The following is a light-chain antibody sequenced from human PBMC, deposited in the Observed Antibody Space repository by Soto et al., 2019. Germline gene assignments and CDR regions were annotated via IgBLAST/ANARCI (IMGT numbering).Light chain of an antibody. J-gene: IGKJ1*01. CDR1: QSVNSNY. V-gene: IGKV3-20*01. CDR2: DAS. Sequence: EIVLTQSPGTLSLSPGERATLSCGASQSVNSNYLAWYQQKPGQPPRVLIHDASSRATDIPDRFSGSGSGTDFTLTISRLEPEDFAVYYCQQYGSSPRTFGQGTKVEIK. CDR3: QQYGSSPRT.